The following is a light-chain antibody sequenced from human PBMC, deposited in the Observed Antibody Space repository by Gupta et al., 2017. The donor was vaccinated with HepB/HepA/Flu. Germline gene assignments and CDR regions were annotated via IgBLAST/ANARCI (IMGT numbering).Light chain of an antibody. V-gene: IGKV4-1*01. CDR2: GAS. CDR3: QQDYTICS. J-gene: IGKJ1*01. Sequence: DIVMTQSPDSLAVSLGERATINCKSSQSILYRPKNKNYLAWFQHKLGQPPKLLIYGASTREYGVTVRFSGSGSGTDFTLTSSSRQAEDVAVYYWQQDYTICSFGRGTEVEIK. CDR1: QSILYRPKNKNY.